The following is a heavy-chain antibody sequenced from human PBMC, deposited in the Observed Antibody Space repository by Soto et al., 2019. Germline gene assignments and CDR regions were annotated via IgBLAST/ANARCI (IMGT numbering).Heavy chain of an antibody. V-gene: IGHV1-2*02. Sequence: QVQLVQSGAEVKEPGDSVRVSCEASGYTFTAYYIHWVRQAPGQGLEWMGWINPKFGDTTYAQDFQGRLTLTSDMSISTVYMDLRRLTSDGTAIYYCARNMDYYYGPGSGNGHGVWGQGTTVNVFS. CDR1: GYTFTAYY. D-gene: IGHD3-10*01. CDR2: INPKFGDT. CDR3: ARNMDYYYGPGSGNGHGV. J-gene: IGHJ6*02.